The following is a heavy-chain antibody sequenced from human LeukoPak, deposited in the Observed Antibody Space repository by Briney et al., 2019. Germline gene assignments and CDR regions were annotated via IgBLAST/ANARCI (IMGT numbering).Heavy chain of an antibody. CDR2: ITNSSRTI. CDR3: ARGFNWALDH. J-gene: IGHJ4*02. V-gene: IGHV3-48*04. CDR1: GFTFSSYS. Sequence: GGSLRLSCAASGFTFSSYSMNWVRQAPGKGLEWVSYITNSSRTIYYADSVKGRFTISRDNAKNSLYLQMNSLRAEDTAVYYCARGFNWALDHWGQGTLVTVSS. D-gene: IGHD5-24*01.